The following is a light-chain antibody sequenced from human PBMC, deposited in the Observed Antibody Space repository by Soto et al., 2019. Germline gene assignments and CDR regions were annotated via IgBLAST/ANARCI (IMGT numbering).Light chain of an antibody. CDR3: SSYAGSRNVI. CDR1: SSDIGGYHY. CDR2: DVT. Sequence: QSALAQPPSASGSPGQSVTISCSGTSSDIGGYHYVSWYQQHPGKAPKLVIYDVTERPSGVPDRFYGSKSGNTASLTVTGLQAEDEADYYCSSYAGSRNVIFGGGTKL. J-gene: IGLJ2*01. V-gene: IGLV2-8*01.